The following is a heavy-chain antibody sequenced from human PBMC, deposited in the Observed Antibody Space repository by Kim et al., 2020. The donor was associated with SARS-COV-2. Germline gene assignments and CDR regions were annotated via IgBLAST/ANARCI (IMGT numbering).Heavy chain of an antibody. J-gene: IGHJ4*02. CDR1: GFIFSDHY. CDR3: ARSESHGPFDF. V-gene: IGHV3-72*01. Sequence: GGSLRLSCAASGFIFSDHYIDWVRQAPGKGLEWVCRIRKKVNGYTTQYAASGKGRFTISRDDSQNSLYLQMTSLKTEDTAVYYCARSESHGPFDFWGQGTLVTVSS. CDR2: IRKKVNGYTT.